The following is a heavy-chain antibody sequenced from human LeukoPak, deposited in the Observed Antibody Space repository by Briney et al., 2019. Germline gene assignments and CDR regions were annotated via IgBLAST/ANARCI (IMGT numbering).Heavy chain of an antibody. D-gene: IGHD1-26*01. V-gene: IGHV3-23*01. CDR2: ISGSGGST. Sequence: GGSLRLSCAASGFTFSNYGMSWVRQAPGKGLEWVSAISGSGGSTYYADSVKGRFTISRDDSKNTLYLQMNSLRAEDTAVYYCAKRSGINYGYFDSWGQGTLVTVSS. CDR1: GFTFSNYG. J-gene: IGHJ4*02. CDR3: AKRSGINYGYFDS.